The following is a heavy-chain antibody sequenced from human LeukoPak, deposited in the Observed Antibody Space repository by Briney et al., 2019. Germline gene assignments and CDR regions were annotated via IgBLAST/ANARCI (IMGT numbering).Heavy chain of an antibody. CDR1: GGTFSSYA. V-gene: IGHV1-69*01. D-gene: IGHD3-22*01. Sequence: SVKVSCKASGGTFSSYAISWVRQAPGQGLEWMGGIIPIFGTANYAQKFQGRVTITADESTSTAYMELSSLRSEDTDVYYCARDAPSYYYDSSGYYTRGDYWGQGTLVTVSS. CDR3: ARDAPSYYYDSSGYYTRGDY. J-gene: IGHJ4*02. CDR2: IIPIFGTA.